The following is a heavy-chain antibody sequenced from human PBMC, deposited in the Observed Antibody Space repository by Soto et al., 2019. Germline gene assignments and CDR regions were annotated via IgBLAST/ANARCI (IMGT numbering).Heavy chain of an antibody. Sequence: QVQLVQSGAEVKKPGASVKVSCKASGYTFTSYAMHWVRQAPGQRLEWMGWINAGNGNTKYSQKFQGRVTITRDTSASTAYMELSSLRSEDTAVYYCARPLGYSSSWDAEYFQHWGQGTLVTVSS. D-gene: IGHD6-13*01. CDR2: INAGNGNT. V-gene: IGHV1-3*01. J-gene: IGHJ1*01. CDR3: ARPLGYSSSWDAEYFQH. CDR1: GYTFTSYA.